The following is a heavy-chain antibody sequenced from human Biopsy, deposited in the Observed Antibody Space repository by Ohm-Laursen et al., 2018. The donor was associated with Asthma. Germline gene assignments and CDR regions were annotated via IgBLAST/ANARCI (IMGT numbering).Heavy chain of an antibody. D-gene: IGHD3-10*01. CDR2: ISSLSRYK. J-gene: IGHJ4*01. CDR1: RFTYE. CDR3: ARDFTIGSGSPFHF. V-gene: IGHV3-21*01. Sequence: SLRLSCSASRFTYEMHWVRQAPGKGLEWVSSISSLSRYKYYSDSLRGRVTISRDNAKSSLHLQMSSLRAEDTAAYFCARDFTIGSGSPFHFWGPGTLVTASS.